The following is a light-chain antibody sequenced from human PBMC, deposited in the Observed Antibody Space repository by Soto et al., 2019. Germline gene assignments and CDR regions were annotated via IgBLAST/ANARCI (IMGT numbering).Light chain of an antibody. V-gene: IGKV1D-13*01. CDR2: DAS. Sequence: AIPLTQSPSSLSASVGDRVTITCRASQGISSALAWYQQKPGKAPKLLIYDASSLESGVPSRFSGSGSGTDFTLTISSLQPVDFATYYCQQFNNYPYTFGQGTKLEIK. CDR1: QGISSA. J-gene: IGKJ2*01. CDR3: QQFNNYPYT.